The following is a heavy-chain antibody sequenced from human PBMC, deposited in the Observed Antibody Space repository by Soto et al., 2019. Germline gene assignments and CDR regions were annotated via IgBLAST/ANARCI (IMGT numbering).Heavy chain of an antibody. D-gene: IGHD1-26*01. CDR3: ARGPPIVGNTTPLDS. CDR1: GGSITNSNW. CDR2: IYHAGST. Sequence: SETLSLTCTVSGGSITNSNWWSWVRLPPAKGLEWIGDIYHAGSTKYNPSLGRRVTISVDTSNNQFALTLTSVTAADTAVYYCARGPPIVGNTTPLDSWGQGTLVTVSS. J-gene: IGHJ4*02. V-gene: IGHV4-4*02.